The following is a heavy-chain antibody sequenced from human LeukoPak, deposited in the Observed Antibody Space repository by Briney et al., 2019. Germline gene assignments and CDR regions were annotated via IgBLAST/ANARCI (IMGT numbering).Heavy chain of an antibody. Sequence: ASVKVSCKASGYTFTGYYMHWVRQATGQGLEWMGWMNPNSGNTGYAQKFQGRVTITRNTSISTAYMELSSLRSEDTAVYYCARGRPNDYVWGSYRVEGYFDYWGQGTLVTVSS. D-gene: IGHD3-16*02. CDR3: ARGRPNDYVWGSYRVEGYFDY. CDR1: GYTFTGYY. CDR2: MNPNSGNT. V-gene: IGHV1-8*03. J-gene: IGHJ4*02.